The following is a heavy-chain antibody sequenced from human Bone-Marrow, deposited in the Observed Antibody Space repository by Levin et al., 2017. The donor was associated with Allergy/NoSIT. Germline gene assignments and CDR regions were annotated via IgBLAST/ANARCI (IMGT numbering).Heavy chain of an antibody. D-gene: IGHD6-6*01. CDR1: GYTFTGYY. V-gene: IGHV1-2*06. CDR3: ARDLAARPTPPDAFDI. Sequence: GGSLRLSCKASGYTFTGYYMHWVRQAPGQGLEWMGRINPNSGGTNYAQKFQGRVTMTRDTSISTAYMELSRLRSDDTAVYYCARDLAARPTPPDAFDIWGQGTMVTVSS. CDR2: INPNSGGT. J-gene: IGHJ3*02.